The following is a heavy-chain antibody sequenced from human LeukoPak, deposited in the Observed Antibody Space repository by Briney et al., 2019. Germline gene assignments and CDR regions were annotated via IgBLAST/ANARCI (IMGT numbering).Heavy chain of an antibody. CDR2: INTDGSGT. CDR3: ARGGDPWASNSRFDP. Sequence: TGGSLRLSCAASGFTFSSYWMHWVRQAPGKGLMWVSRINTDGSGTTYADSVKGRFTISRDNAKDTLYLHMNSLRAEDTAVYYCARGGDPWASNSRFDPWGQGTLVTVSS. J-gene: IGHJ5*02. CDR1: GFTFSSYW. V-gene: IGHV3-74*01. D-gene: IGHD3-16*01.